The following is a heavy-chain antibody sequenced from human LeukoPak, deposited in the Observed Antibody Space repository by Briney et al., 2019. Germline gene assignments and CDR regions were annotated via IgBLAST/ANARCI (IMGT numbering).Heavy chain of an antibody. Sequence: GGSLRLSCAASGFTFDDYGMSWVRQAPGKGLEWVSGINWNGGSTGYADSVKGRFTISRDNAKNSLYLQMNSLRAEDTALYHCARSRDNYYYYGMDVWGQGTTVTVTS. V-gene: IGHV3-20*01. CDR1: GFTFDDYG. CDR3: ARSRDNYYYYGMDV. D-gene: IGHD2-2*01. CDR2: INWNGGST. J-gene: IGHJ6*02.